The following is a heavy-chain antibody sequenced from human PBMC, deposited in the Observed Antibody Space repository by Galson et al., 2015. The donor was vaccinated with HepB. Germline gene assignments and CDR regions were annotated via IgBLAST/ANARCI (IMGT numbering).Heavy chain of an antibody. CDR1: GFTFSDYW. CDR2: IKQDGNEK. V-gene: IGHV3-7*03. CDR3: ARSRMIALSMKTMDV. Sequence: SLRLSCAASGFTFSDYWMNWVRQAPGKGLEWVANIKQDGNEKSFSDSVKGRFTISRDNAKNSLFLQMNSLRAEDTAMYYCARSRMIALSMKTMDVWGQGTTVTVSS. D-gene: IGHD2-21*01. J-gene: IGHJ6*02.